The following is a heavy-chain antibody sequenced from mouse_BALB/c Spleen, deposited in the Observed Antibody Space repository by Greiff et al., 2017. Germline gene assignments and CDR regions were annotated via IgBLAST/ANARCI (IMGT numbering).Heavy chain of an antibody. CDR1: GYTFTSYV. D-gene: IGHD2-4*01. CDR2: INPYNDGT. V-gene: IGHV1-14*01. J-gene: IGHJ1*01. CDR3: ARRIYYDYDVEYWYFDV. Sequence: EVQLQQSGPELVKPGASVKMSCKASGYTFTSYVMHWVKQKPGQGLEWIGYINPYNDGTKYNEKFKGKATLTSDKSSSTAYMELSSLTSEDSAVYYCARRIYYDYDVEYWYFDVWGAGTTVTVSS.